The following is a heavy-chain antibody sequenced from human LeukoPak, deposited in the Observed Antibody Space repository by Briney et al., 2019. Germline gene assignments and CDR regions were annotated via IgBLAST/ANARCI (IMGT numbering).Heavy chain of an antibody. CDR1: GGSISSGGYY. CDR3: ARDASTSWPYWYFDL. V-gene: IGHV4-61*08. Sequence: KTSETLSLTCTVSGGSISSGGYYWSWIRQPPGKGLEWIGYIHHSGTTNQSPSLKSRVTISVHTSENQFSLKLNSVTAADTAVYYCARDASTSWPYWYFDLWGRGTLVTVSS. J-gene: IGHJ2*01. CDR2: IHHSGTT. D-gene: IGHD6-13*01.